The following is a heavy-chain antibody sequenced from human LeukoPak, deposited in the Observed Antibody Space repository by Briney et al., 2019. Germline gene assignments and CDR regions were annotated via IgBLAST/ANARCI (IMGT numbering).Heavy chain of an antibody. J-gene: IGHJ4*02. D-gene: IGHD2-2*01. CDR1: GFTFSNYA. CDR2: INVSGGST. V-gene: IGHV3-23*01. Sequence: PGGSLRLSCAASGFTFSNYAMSWVRQAPGKGLEWVSGINVSGGSTFYADSVRGRFTISRDNSKNTLYLQMNSLRAEDTAVYYCAKDQYCTSTSCYAGYWGQGTLVTVSS. CDR3: AKDQYCTSTSCYAGY.